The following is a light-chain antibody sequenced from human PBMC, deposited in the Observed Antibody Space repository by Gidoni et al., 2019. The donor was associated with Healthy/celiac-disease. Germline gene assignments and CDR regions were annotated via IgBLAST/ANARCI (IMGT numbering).Light chain of an antibody. CDR1: ESISSY. J-gene: IGKJ2*01. Sequence: ETQETQSPSSLSASVGDRVTITCRASESISSYLHWYQQKPGKAPKLLIYAASSLQSGVPSRFSGSGSGTDFTLTISSLQPEDFATYYCQQSYSTPYTFXQXTKLEIK. CDR2: AAS. V-gene: IGKV1-39*01. CDR3: QQSYSTPYT.